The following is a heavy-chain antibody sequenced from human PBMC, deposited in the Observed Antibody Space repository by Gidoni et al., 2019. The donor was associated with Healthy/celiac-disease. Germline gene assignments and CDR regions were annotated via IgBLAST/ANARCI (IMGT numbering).Heavy chain of an antibody. D-gene: IGHD3-3*01. CDR3: SRVRITIFGVVTPRGYFDY. V-gene: IGHV4-30-4*01. Sequence: QVPLQESCPGLVQPSQTLSLTCTVSGGSISSGDYYWICIRQPPGKGLEWIGYIYYSGSTYYNPSLKSRVTISVDTSKNQFSLKLSSVTAADTAVYYCSRVRITIFGVVTPRGYFDYWGQGTLVTVSS. J-gene: IGHJ4*02. CDR1: GGSISSGDYY. CDR2: IYYSGST.